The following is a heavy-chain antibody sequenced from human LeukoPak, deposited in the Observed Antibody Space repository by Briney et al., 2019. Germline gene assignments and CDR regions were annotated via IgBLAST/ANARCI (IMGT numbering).Heavy chain of an antibody. D-gene: IGHD2-21*02. J-gene: IGHJ5*02. CDR1: GGSIRSNY. V-gene: IGHV4-59*08. CDR2: IYYSGST. Sequence: SETLSLTCTVSGGSIRSNYWSWIRQPPGKGLEWIGYIYYSGSTNYNPSLKSRVTISADTSKNQFSLNLTSVSAADTAVYYCARHVRLHGGWFDRWGQGTLVTVSS. CDR3: ARHVRLHGGWFDR.